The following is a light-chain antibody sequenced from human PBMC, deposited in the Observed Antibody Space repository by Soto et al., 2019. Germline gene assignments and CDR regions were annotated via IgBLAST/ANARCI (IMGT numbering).Light chain of an antibody. CDR3: QQSYSTPPT. J-gene: IGKJ1*01. Sequence: DIHITQSPSSLSASVGDRVSITCRSSHSISSYLNWYQQKPGKAPKLLIYAASSLQSGVPSRFSGSGSGTDFTLTISSLQPEDFATYYCQQSYSTPPTFGQGTKVDIK. V-gene: IGKV1-39*01. CDR1: HSISSY. CDR2: AAS.